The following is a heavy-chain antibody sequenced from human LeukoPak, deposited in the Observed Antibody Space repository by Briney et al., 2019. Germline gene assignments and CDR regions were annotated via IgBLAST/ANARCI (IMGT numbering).Heavy chain of an antibody. V-gene: IGHV1-2*02. CDR1: GHTFSAYY. J-gene: IGHJ3*02. D-gene: IGHD6-13*01. CDR2: INPHSGAT. Sequence: GASVKVSCKSSGHTFSAYYMHWVRQAPGQGLEWMGWINPHSGATHSAQKFQGRVTMTRDTSISTDYMELSSLTSDDTAVYYCARGGSSSWADAFDIWGQGTMVTVSS. CDR3: ARGGSSSWADAFDI.